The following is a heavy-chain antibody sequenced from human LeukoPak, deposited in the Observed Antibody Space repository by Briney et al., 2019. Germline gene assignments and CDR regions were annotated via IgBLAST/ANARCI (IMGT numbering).Heavy chain of an antibody. Sequence: SGGSLRLSCAASGFTFSSYAMSWVRQAPGKGLEWVSAISGSGGSTYYADSVKGRFTISRDNSKNTLYLQMNSLRAEDTAVYYCAKDFSPYGSGSPWDAFDIWGQGTMVTVSS. D-gene: IGHD3-10*01. J-gene: IGHJ3*02. CDR3: AKDFSPYGSGSPWDAFDI. CDR1: GFTFSSYA. CDR2: ISGSGGST. V-gene: IGHV3-23*01.